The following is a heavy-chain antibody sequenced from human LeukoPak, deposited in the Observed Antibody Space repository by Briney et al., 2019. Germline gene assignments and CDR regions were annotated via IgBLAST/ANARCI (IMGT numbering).Heavy chain of an antibody. V-gene: IGHV4-38-2*01. J-gene: IGHJ3*02. CDR1: GYSISSGCY. CDR2: IYHSGST. D-gene: IGHD3-22*01. CDR3: ARHGYYDSSGYPFRPGAFDI. Sequence: SETLSLTCAVSGYSISSGCYWGWIRQPPGKGLEWIGSIYHSGSTYYNPSLKSRVTISVDTSKNQFSLKLSSVTAADTAVYYCARHGYYDSSGYPFRPGAFDIWGQGTMVTVSS.